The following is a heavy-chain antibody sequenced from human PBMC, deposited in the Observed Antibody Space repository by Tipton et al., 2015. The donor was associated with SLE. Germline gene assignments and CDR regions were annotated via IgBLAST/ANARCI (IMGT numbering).Heavy chain of an antibody. V-gene: IGHV4-59*08. CDR2: IYYSGST. CDR1: GGSISSYY. Sequence: TLSLTCAVSGGSISSYYWNWIRQPPGKGLEWIGYIYYSGSTNYNPSLKSRVTISVDTSKNQFSLKLSSVTAADTAVYYCASTLGNYYDSSGPFQHWGQGTLVTISS. D-gene: IGHD3-22*01. J-gene: IGHJ1*01. CDR3: ASTLGNYYDSSGPFQH.